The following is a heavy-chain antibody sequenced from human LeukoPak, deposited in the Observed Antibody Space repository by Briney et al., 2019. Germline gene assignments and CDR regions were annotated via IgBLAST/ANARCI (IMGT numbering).Heavy chain of an antibody. CDR3: AREGPPDAFDI. J-gene: IGHJ3*02. CDR1: GYTFTGYY. Sequence: ASVKVSCKASGYTFTGYYMHWVRQAPGQGLEWMGWNNPNSGGTNYAQKFQGWVTMTRDTSISTAYMELSRLRSDDTAVCYCAREGPPDAFDIWGQGTMVTVSS. CDR2: NNPNSGGT. V-gene: IGHV1-2*04.